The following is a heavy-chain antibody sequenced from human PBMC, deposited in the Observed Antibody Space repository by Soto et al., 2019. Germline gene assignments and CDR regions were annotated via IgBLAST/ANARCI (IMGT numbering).Heavy chain of an antibody. CDR3: ARADYEILTGSYAMDV. J-gene: IGHJ6*02. V-gene: IGHV4-4*07. D-gene: IGHD3-9*01. CDR2: VSTNGAT. CDR1: DDFISSYY. Sequence: PSETLSLTCTVSDDFISSYYWNWIRQPAGKGLEWIGRVSTNGATNYNPSLASRVTMSVDTSKNQFSLKLTSVTAADTAVYFCARADYEILTGSYAMDVWGPGTTVTVSS.